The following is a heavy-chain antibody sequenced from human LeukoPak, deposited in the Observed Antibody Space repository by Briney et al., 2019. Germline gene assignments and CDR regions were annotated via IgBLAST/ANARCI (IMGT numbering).Heavy chain of an antibody. D-gene: IGHD4-23*01. CDR1: GGSISSYY. CDR3: ARVNGGTYYFGY. Sequence: TSETLSLTCTVSGGSISSYYWSWIRQPPGKGLEWIGYIYYSGSTNYNPSLKSRVTISVDTSKNQFSLKLSSVTAADTAVYYCARVNGGTYYFGYWGQGALVTVSS. J-gene: IGHJ4*02. CDR2: IYYSGST. V-gene: IGHV4-59*01.